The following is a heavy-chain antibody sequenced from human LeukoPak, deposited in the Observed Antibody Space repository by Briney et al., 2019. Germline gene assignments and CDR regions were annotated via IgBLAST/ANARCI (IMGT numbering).Heavy chain of an antibody. Sequence: SETLSLTCTVSGGSISSSSYYWGWIRQPPGKGLEWIGNIYYSWSTYYNPSLKSRVTISVDTYKNQFSLRLSSVTAADTAVYYCARADGSGSYPFDYWGQGTLVTVSS. J-gene: IGHJ4*02. CDR2: IYYSWST. D-gene: IGHD3-10*01. CDR1: GGSISSSSYY. V-gene: IGHV4-39*07. CDR3: ARADGSGSYPFDY.